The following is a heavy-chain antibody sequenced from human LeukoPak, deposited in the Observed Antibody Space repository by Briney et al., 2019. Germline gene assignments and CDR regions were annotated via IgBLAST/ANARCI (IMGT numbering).Heavy chain of an antibody. V-gene: IGHV3-48*04. D-gene: IGHD3-3*01. Sequence: PGGSLRLSCAASGFTFGSYSMNWVRQAPGKGLEWLSYISSVSNAIYYADSVKGRFTISRDNGKNSLYLQLNSLRAEDTAVYYSAKWVGILGSLDFWGQGTLVTVSS. CDR2: ISSVSNAI. CDR1: GFTFGSYS. CDR3: AKWVGILGSLDF. J-gene: IGHJ4*02.